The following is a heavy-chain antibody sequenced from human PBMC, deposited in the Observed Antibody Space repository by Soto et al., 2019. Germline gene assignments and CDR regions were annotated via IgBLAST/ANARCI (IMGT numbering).Heavy chain of an antibody. Sequence: QVQLVQSGAEVKKPGSSVKVSCKASGGTFSSYAISWVRQAPGQGLEWMGGIIPIFGTANYAQTFQGRVTITADESTSTAYMELSSLRSEDTAVYCCARVRAISSSWYSTFDYWGQGTLVTVSS. CDR1: GGTFSSYA. J-gene: IGHJ4*02. V-gene: IGHV1-69*01. CDR2: IIPIFGTA. CDR3: ARVRAISSSWYSTFDY. D-gene: IGHD6-13*01.